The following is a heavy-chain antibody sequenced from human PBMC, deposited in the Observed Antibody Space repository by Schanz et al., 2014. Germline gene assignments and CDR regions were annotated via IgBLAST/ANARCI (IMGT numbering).Heavy chain of an antibody. D-gene: IGHD3-22*01. V-gene: IGHV4-59*08. CDR1: GGSIRNYY. CDR2: IHYSGST. CDR3: ARLNYDSSGYPYYYGMDV. Sequence: QVQLQESGPGLVKPSETLSLTCSVSGGSIRNYYWNWIRQPPGKGVEWIGYIHYSGSTNYNPSLESRAALAVHPSKNQFPLKLSSVTAADTAVYYCARLNYDSSGYPYYYGMDVWGQGTTVTVSS. J-gene: IGHJ6*02.